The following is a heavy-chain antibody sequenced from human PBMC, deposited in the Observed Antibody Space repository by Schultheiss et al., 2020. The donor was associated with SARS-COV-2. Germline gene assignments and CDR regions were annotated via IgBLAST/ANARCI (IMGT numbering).Heavy chain of an antibody. J-gene: IGHJ5*02. V-gene: IGHV4-31*01. CDR2: IYYSGST. CDR1: GGSISSGGYY. D-gene: IGHD5-12*01. Sequence: SETLSLTCTVSGGSISSGGYYWSWIRQHPGKGLEWIGYIYYSGSTYYNPSLKSLVTISVDTSKNQFSLKLSSVTAADTAVYYCARGDILEYWFDPWGQGTLVTVSS. CDR3: ARGDILEYWFDP.